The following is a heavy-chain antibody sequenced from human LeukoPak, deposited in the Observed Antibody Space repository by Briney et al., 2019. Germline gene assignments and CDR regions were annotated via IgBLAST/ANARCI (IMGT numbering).Heavy chain of an antibody. J-gene: IGHJ4*02. CDR3: ARVTTDYYDSSGYSGYFDY. CDR2: IYTSGST. V-gene: IGHV4-61*02. Sequence: PSQTLSLTCTVSGGSISSGDCYWSWIRQPAGKGLEWIGRIYTSGSTNYNPSLKSRVTISVDTSKNQFSLKLSSVTAADTAVYYCARVTTDYYDSSGYSGYFDYWGQGTLVTVSS. CDR1: GGSISSGDCY. D-gene: IGHD3-22*01.